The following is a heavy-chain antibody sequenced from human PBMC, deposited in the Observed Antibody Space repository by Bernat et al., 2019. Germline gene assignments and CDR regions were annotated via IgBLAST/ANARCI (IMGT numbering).Heavy chain of an antibody. V-gene: IGHV4-59*03. CDR1: GGPITPYY. CDR2: VHHSGTT. Sequence: QAPLQESGPGLEDSAETLSLTCTVSGGPITPYYWSWIRQPPGKGLEWMGCVHHSGTTYHNPSLKSRAIISVDTSKNQFALQLTAVTAADTAIYYCAKFSSLVGATQSLDPWGQGILVTVSS. D-gene: IGHD2-15*01. CDR3: AKFSSLVGATQSLDP. J-gene: IGHJ5*02.